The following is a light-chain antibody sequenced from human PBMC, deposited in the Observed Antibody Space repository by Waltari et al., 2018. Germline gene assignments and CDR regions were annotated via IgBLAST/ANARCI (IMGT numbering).Light chain of an antibody. Sequence: EIVLTQSPGPLSLSPGERATLSCRTSQSVGRTLAWYQQKPGQAPSPLIYGASIRATGIPDRFSGSGSGTDFSLTISRLEPEDFAVYYCQHYVRLPVTFGQGTKVEIK. CDR1: QSVGRT. J-gene: IGKJ1*01. CDR2: GAS. CDR3: QHYVRLPVT. V-gene: IGKV3-20*01.